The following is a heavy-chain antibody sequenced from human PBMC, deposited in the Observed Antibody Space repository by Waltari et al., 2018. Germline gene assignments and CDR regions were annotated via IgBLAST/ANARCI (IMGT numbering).Heavy chain of an antibody. V-gene: IGHV4-34*01. CDR2: INRDGSN. J-gene: IGHJ6*02. CDR3: ARVGDYHGSGRFGLDV. Sequence: QVQLQQWGAGLLKPSATLSLTCAVYDGSFSGYFWSWIRQSPGKGLEWIGQINRDGSNIYNPSLKSRVAMSVDTLKSQISLRLISVTAADAAVYYCARVGDYHGSGRFGLDVWGQGTRVTVSS. CDR1: DGSFSGYF. D-gene: IGHD3-10*01.